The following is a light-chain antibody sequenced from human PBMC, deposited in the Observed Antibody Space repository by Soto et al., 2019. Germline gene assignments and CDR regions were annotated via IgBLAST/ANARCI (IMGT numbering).Light chain of an antibody. CDR1: STDFVSYNR. CDR3: SLYTSENTYV. J-gene: IGLJ1*01. CDR2: EAS. V-gene: IGLV2-18*01. Sequence: QSALTQPPSVSGSPGQSVTISCTGTSTDFVSYNRVSWYQQPPGTAPKLIIYEASNRPSGVPDRFPGSKSGNTASLTISGLQAADEADYYCSLYTSENTYVFGTGPKATVL.